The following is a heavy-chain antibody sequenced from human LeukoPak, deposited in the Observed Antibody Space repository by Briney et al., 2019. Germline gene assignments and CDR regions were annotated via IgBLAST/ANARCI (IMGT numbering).Heavy chain of an antibody. Sequence: GGSLRLSCEASGFTFSTYNMNWVRQAPGKRLEWVSSITSSSSYAYYADSVKGRFTISRDNAKNSLYLQMNSLRAEDTAVYYCARGMMATIGYWGQGTLVTVSS. CDR2: ITSSSSYA. J-gene: IGHJ4*02. CDR3: ARGMMATIGY. CDR1: GFTFSTYN. D-gene: IGHD5-24*01. V-gene: IGHV3-21*04.